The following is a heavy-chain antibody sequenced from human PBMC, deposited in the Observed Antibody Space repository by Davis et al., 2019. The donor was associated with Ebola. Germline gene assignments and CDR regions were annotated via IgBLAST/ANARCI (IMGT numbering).Heavy chain of an antibody. CDR3: AKDRGGRGGYFDY. CDR2: ISYDGSNK. Sequence: GESLKISCAASGFTLSSYGMHWVRQAPGKGLEWVAVISYDGSNKYYADSVKGRFTISRDNSKNTLYLQMNSLRAEDTAVYYCAKDRGGRGGYFDYWGQGTLVTVSS. CDR1: GFTLSSYG. J-gene: IGHJ4*02. V-gene: IGHV3-30*18. D-gene: IGHD3-10*01.